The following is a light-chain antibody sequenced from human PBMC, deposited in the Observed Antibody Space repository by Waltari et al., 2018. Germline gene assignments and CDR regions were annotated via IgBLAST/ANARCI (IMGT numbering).Light chain of an antibody. CDR2: HAS. Sequence: TVVTQSPVTLSVSPGERAPLSCRTTQSIGSSLAWYQQKPAQAPRLLIYHASTRATGIPARFSGSGSETEFTLTISSLQSEDFAVYYCQQYNNWPPGTFGQGTKVEV. J-gene: IGKJ1*01. CDR3: QQYNNWPPGT. V-gene: IGKV3-15*01. CDR1: QSIGSS.